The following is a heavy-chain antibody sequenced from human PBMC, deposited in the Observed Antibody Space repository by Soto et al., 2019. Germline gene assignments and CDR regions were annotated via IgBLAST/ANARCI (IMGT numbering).Heavy chain of an antibody. CDR3: ARAVAGQVRSAWTWLDY. D-gene: IGHD1-1*01. V-gene: IGHV3-30-3*01. J-gene: IGHJ4*02. Sequence: QVQLVESGGGEVQPGRSLRLSCEASGFTFRDYAMHWVRQAPGKGLEWVAAIPSDGSAQHYADSVKGRFSISRDNSKNTLSLQMNSLRPEDAALYYCARAVAGQVRSAWTWLDYWGQGTLVTVSS. CDR2: IPSDGSAQ. CDR1: GFTFRDYA.